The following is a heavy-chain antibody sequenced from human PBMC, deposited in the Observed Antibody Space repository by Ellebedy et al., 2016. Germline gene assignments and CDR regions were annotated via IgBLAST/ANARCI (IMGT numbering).Heavy chain of an antibody. CDR2: IYYTGNT. J-gene: IGHJ5*02. V-gene: IGHV4-59*01. D-gene: IGHD4-23*01. CDR3: ASYDYGGNSPFDP. CDR1: GGSINTYY. Sequence: SETLSLXXTVSGGSINTYYWSWIRQAPGKGLEWIAYIYYTGNTEYNPSLKSRVTISVDTSKNQFSLKLNSVTAADTAVYYCASYDYGGNSPFDPWGQGTLVTVSS.